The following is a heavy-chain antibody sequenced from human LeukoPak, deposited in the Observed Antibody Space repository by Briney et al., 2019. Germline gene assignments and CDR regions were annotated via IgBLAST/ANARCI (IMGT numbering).Heavy chain of an antibody. V-gene: IGHV4-39*01. Sequence: SETLSLTCTVSGGSITNSYYVWGWLRPPPGKGLEWIGSFSYGGSTYYNPSLKSLVTISVDTSKNQFSLNLNSVTAADTSVYYCARHRVQGAYSEFDYWGQGTLVAVSS. D-gene: IGHD6-13*01. CDR1: GGSITNSYYV. CDR2: FSYGGST. J-gene: IGHJ4*02. CDR3: ARHRVQGAYSEFDY.